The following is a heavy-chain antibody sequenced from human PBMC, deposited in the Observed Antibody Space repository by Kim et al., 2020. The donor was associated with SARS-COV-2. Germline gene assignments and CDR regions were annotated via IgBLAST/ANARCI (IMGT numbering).Heavy chain of an antibody. CDR1: SDSISSYY. CDR3: ARSEGRGSWHQFDY. CDR2: IHYSGST. V-gene: IGHV4-59*01. J-gene: IGHJ4*02. Sequence: SETLSLTCSVSSDSISSYYCSWIRQLPGKGLEWLGYIHYSGSTDYNPSLKSRVTISWDTSKNQFSLDLTSVTNADTAVYYCARSEGRGSWHQFDYWGQG. D-gene: IGHD6-19*01.